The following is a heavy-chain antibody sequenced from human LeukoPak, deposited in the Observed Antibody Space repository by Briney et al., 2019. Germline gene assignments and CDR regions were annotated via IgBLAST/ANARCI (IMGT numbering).Heavy chain of an antibody. CDR1: GFTFSSYE. Sequence: GGSLRLSCAASGFTFSSYEMNWVRQAPGKGLEWVSYISSSGSTIYYADSVKGRFTISRDNAKNSLYLQMNSLRAEDTAVYYCAREGYSSSWLDYWGQGTLVTVSS. D-gene: IGHD6-13*01. CDR2: ISSSGSTI. J-gene: IGHJ4*02. CDR3: AREGYSSSWLDY. V-gene: IGHV3-48*03.